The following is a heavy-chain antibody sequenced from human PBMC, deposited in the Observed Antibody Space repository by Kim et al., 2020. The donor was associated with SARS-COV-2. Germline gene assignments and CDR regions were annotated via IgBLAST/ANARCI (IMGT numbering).Heavy chain of an antibody. D-gene: IGHD3-22*01. J-gene: IGHJ4*01. Sequence: SETLSLTCTVSGYSISSGYYWGWIRQPPGKGLEWIGSIYHSGSTYYNPSLKSRVTISVDTSKNQFSLKLSSVTAADTAVYYCARADYYDSSGYYSLDYW. V-gene: IGHV4-38-2*02. CDR2: IYHSGST. CDR1: GYSISSGYY. CDR3: ARADYYDSSGYYSLDY.